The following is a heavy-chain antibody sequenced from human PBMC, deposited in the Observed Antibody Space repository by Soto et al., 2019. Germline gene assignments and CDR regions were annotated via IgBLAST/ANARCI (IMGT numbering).Heavy chain of an antibody. CDR2: IYYTGST. CDR3: ARAPPGPSPRWDV. J-gene: IGHJ6*02. D-gene: IGHD3-10*01. V-gene: IGHV4-30-2*01. CDR1: GGSMSRGGQS. Sequence: QVVLQESGPGLVKPSQTLSLTCAVSGGSMSRGGQSWSWIRQPPGKGLEWLGFIYYTGSTYYNPSLKSRVTLSGDRSKHQFSLNLTSGTAADTAMYFCARAPPGPSPRWDVWGQGTTVTVPS.